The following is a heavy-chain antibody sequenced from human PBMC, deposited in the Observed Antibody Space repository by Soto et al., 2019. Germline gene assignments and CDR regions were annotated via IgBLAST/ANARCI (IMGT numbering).Heavy chain of an antibody. CDR1: GGTFSSYA. D-gene: IGHD5-18*01. V-gene: IGHV1-69*01. Sequence: QLVQSGAEVKKPGSSVKVSCXASGGTFSSYAISWXXXXXXXGLEWMGGIIPIFGTANYAQKFQGRVTITADESTSTAYMELSSLRSEDTAVYYCARGAAMAPFDYWGQGTLVTVSS. J-gene: IGHJ4*02. CDR3: ARGAAMAPFDY. CDR2: IIPIFGTA.